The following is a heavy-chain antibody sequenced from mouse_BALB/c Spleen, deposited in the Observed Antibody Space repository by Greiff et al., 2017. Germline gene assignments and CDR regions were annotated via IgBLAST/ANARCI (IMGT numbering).Heavy chain of an antibody. D-gene: IGHD2-4*01. CDR3: ASPDSSWFAY. J-gene: IGHJ3*01. CDR1: GDSFTSCY. V-gene: IGHV3-8*02. CDR2: ISYSGST. Sequence: EVKLVESGPSLVKPSQTLSLTCSVTGDSFTSCYLNWVRKFPGNKLEYMGYISYSGSTYYTPSLKSRISITRDTSKNQYYLQLNSVTTEDTATYYCASPDSSWFAYWGQGTLVTVSA.